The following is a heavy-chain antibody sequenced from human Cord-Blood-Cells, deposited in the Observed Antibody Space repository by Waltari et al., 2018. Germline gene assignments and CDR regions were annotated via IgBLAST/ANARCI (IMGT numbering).Heavy chain of an antibody. CDR2: INPNSGGT. CDR1: GYTFTGHY. D-gene: IGHD6-6*01. Sequence: QVQLVQSGAEVTKPGASVKVSCKASGYTFTGHYMHWVRQAPGQGLEWMGWINPNSGGTNYAQKFQGRVTMTRDTSISTAYMELSRLRSDDTAVYYCARERLTYSSSSEAFDIWGQGTMVTVSS. CDR3: ARERLTYSSSSEAFDI. J-gene: IGHJ3*02. V-gene: IGHV1-2*02.